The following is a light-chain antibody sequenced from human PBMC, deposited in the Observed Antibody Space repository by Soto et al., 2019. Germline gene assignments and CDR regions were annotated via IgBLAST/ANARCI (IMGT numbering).Light chain of an antibody. V-gene: IGLV2-14*01. CDR3: SSYTSNTPYV. Sequence: QSALTQPASVSVSPGQSISISCTGSSSDVGGYNSVSWYQQHPGKAPKLMIYEVSYRPSGVSNRFSGSKSGNTASLTISGLQSEDEADYYCSSYTSNTPYVFGTGTKVTVL. CDR1: SSDVGGYNS. CDR2: EVS. J-gene: IGLJ1*01.